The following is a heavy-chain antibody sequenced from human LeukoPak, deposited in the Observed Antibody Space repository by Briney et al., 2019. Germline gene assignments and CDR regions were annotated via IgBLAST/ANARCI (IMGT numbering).Heavy chain of an antibody. Sequence: GASVKVSCKASGYAFTNFYIHWVRQAPGEGLEWMGWINYDSGGTNHAQKFQDRVTVTRDMSISTVYMEVRGLTSDDTAMYFCVRDANNRDGHGFYSFDDWGQGTLVAVSS. CDR1: GYAFTNFY. J-gene: IGHJ4*02. CDR3: VRDANNRDGHGFYSFDD. CDR2: INYDSGGT. V-gene: IGHV1-2*02. D-gene: IGHD1/OR15-1a*01.